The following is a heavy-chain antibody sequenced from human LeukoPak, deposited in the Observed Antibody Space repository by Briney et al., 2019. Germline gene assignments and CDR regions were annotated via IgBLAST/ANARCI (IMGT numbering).Heavy chain of an antibody. CDR3: ARGRGGSYGNYFDY. Sequence: ASVKVSCKASGYTFTSYGISWVRQAPGQGLEWMGRIIPIFGTANYAQKFQGRVTINTDESTSTAYMELSSLRSEDTAVYYCARGRGGSYGNYFDYWGQGTLVTVSS. CDR2: IIPIFGTA. J-gene: IGHJ4*02. V-gene: IGHV1-69*05. CDR1: GYTFTSYG. D-gene: IGHD1-26*01.